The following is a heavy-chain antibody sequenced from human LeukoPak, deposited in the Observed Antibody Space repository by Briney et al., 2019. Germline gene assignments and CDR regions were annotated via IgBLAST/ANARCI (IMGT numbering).Heavy chain of an antibody. J-gene: IGHJ4*02. CDR3: ARDSSGSTDLDY. Sequence: SETLSLTCAVYGGSFSGYYWSWIRQPPGKGLEWIGEINHSGSTNYNPSLKSRVTISVDTSKNQFSLQLNSVTPEDTAVYYCARDSSGSTDLDYRGQGTLVTVSS. CDR1: GGSFSGYY. CDR2: INHSGST. D-gene: IGHD6-19*01. V-gene: IGHV4-34*01.